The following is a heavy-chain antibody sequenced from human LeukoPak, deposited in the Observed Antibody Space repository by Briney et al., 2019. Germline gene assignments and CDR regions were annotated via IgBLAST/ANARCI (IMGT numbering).Heavy chain of an antibody. D-gene: IGHD4-17*01. Sequence: GGSLRLSCVASRFTLSSYWMNWVRQAPGEGLVWVSRIDSDGRSTSYADSVKGRFTISRDNAKNTVYLQMNSLRAEDTAVYYCARVNYGDYVTWGQGTLVTVSS. CDR3: ARVNYGDYVT. V-gene: IGHV3-74*01. J-gene: IGHJ5*02. CDR2: IDSDGRST. CDR1: RFTLSSYW.